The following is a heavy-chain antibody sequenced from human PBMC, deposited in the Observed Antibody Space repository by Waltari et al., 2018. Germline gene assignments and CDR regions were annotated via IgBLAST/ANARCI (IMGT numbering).Heavy chain of an antibody. CDR2: IKQDGSEK. V-gene: IGHV3-7*01. D-gene: IGHD6-6*01. CDR1: GFTFSSYW. Sequence: EVQLVESGGGLVQPGGSLRLSCAASGFTFSSYWMSWVRQAPGKGLEWVANIKQDGSEKYYVDSVKGRFTISRDNAKNSLYLQMNSLRAEDTAVYYCASNEYSSSSPYIDYWGQGTLVTVSS. CDR3: ASNEYSSSSPYIDY. J-gene: IGHJ4*02.